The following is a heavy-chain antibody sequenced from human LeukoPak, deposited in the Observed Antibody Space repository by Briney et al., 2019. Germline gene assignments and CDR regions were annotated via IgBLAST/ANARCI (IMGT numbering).Heavy chain of an antibody. CDR1: GFTFSSYA. V-gene: IGHV3-23*01. J-gene: IGHJ4*02. CDR3: AKDWGDMVRGLFDY. D-gene: IGHD3-10*01. Sequence: GGSLRLSCAASGFTFSSYAMSWVRQGPGKGLEWVSAISGSGVSTYNADSVKGRLTISRDNSKNTLYLQLNSLRAEDTAVYYCAKDWGDMVRGLFDYWGQGTLVTVSS. CDR2: ISGSGVST.